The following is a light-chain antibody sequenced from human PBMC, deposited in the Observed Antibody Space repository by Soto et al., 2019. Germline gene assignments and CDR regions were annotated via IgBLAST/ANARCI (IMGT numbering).Light chain of an antibody. J-gene: IGKJ2*01. CDR3: QQYGSSPYT. V-gene: IGKV3-20*01. CDR2: GAS. CDR1: QSVSSSY. Sequence: EIVVTQSPGTLSLSPGERATLSCRASQSVSSSYLAWYQQKPGQAPRLLIYGASSRATGIPDRFSGSGSGTDFTLTISRLEPEDFAVYYCQQYGSSPYTFGQGPKLEIK.